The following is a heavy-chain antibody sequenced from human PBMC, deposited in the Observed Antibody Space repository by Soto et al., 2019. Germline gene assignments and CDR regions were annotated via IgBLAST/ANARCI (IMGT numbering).Heavy chain of an antibody. V-gene: IGHV3-23*01. J-gene: IGHJ4*02. CDR1: GFTFSSYA. Sequence: PGGSLRLSCAASGFTFSSYAMSWVRQAPGKGLEWVSAISGSGGSTYYADSVKGRFTISRDNSKNTLYLQMNSLRAEDTAVYYCAKEIRIGPHEYQLLCDYRGQGTLVTVSS. D-gene: IGHD2-2*01. CDR2: ISGSGGST. CDR3: AKEIRIGPHEYQLLCDY.